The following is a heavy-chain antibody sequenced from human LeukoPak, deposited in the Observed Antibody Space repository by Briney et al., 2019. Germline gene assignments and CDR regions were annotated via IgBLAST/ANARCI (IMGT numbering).Heavy chain of an antibody. CDR1: GFTFSSYG. Sequence: GRSLRLSCAASGFTFSSYGMHWVRQAPGKGLEWVAVIWYDGSNKYYADSVKGRFTISRDNSKNTLHLQMNSLRAEDTAVYYCARDPYSSGWYGWFDPWGQGTLVTVSS. CDR2: IWYDGSNK. D-gene: IGHD6-19*01. J-gene: IGHJ5*02. CDR3: ARDPYSSGWYGWFDP. V-gene: IGHV3-33*01.